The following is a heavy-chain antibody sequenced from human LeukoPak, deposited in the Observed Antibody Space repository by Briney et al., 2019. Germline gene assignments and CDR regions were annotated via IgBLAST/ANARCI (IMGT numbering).Heavy chain of an antibody. CDR1: GYTFTSYG. D-gene: IGHD6-13*01. CDR3: ARGARRISSWYFGAFDI. CDR2: ISAYNGNT. V-gene: IGHV1-18*01. Sequence: ASVKVSCKASGYTFTSYGVSWVRQAPGQGLEWMGWISAYNGNTNYAQKLQGRVTMTTDTSTSTAYMELRSLGSDDTAVYYCARGARRISSWYFGAFDIWGQGTMVTVSS. J-gene: IGHJ3*02.